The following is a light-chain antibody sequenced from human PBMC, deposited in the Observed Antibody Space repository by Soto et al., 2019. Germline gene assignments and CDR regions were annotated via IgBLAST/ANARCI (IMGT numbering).Light chain of an antibody. J-gene: IGKJ1*01. CDR1: QSVSSK. CDR2: GAS. Sequence: EIVFTQSPATLPASPGERATLSCTASQSVSSKLAWYQQKPGQAPRLLIYGASTRASGCPSRFSGSGSGTEFTLTISSLQSEDFAVYYCQQYNSWPSRTFGQGTKGDIK. V-gene: IGKV3-15*01. CDR3: QQYNSWPSRT.